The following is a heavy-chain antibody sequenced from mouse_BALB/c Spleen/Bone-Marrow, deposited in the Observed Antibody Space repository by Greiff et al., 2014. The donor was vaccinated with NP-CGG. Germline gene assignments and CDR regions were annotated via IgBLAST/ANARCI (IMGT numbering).Heavy chain of an antibody. CDR2: INNNGGST. D-gene: IGHD1-1*01. CDR3: ARVYGWYFDV. J-gene: IGHJ1*01. CDR1: GLTFSSYG. Sequence: DVQLVESGGGLVQPGGSLKLSCVASGLTFSSYGMSWVRQTPDKRLELVATINNNGGSTYYPDSVKGQFTISRDNAKNTLYLQMSSLKSEDTAMYYCARVYGWYFDVWGAGTTVTVSS. V-gene: IGHV5-6-3*01.